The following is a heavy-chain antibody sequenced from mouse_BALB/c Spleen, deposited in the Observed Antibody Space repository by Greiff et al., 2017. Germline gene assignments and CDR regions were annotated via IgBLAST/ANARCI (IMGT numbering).Heavy chain of an antibody. CDR2: ISDGGSYT. CDR3: ARGKYGSSYAWFAY. CDR1: GFTFSDYY. J-gene: IGHJ3*01. V-gene: IGHV5-4*02. D-gene: IGHD1-1*01. Sequence: DVMLVESGGGLVKPGGSLKLSCAASGFTFSDYYMYWVRQTPEKRLEWVATISDGGSYTYYPDSVKGRFTISRDNAKNNLYLQMSSLKSEDTAMYYCARGKYGSSYAWFAYWGQGTLVTVSA.